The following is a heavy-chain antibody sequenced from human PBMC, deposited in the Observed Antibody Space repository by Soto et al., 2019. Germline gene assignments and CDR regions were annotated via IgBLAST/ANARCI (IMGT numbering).Heavy chain of an antibody. V-gene: IGHV4-31*03. Sequence: QVQLQESGPGLVKPSQTLSLTCTVSGASISRGAYYWSWIRQHPGKGLEWIGYMYYSGTTYYNPSLKTRVIISVDTSKNQFSLKLTSVTAADTAVFFCARASITMARGPYMDVWGQGTTVTVSS. D-gene: IGHD3-10*01. CDR2: MYYSGTT. CDR3: ARASITMARGPYMDV. CDR1: GASISRGAYY. J-gene: IGHJ6*02.